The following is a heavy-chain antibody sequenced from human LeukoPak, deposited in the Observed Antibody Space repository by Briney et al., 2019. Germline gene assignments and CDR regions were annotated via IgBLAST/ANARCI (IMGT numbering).Heavy chain of an antibody. CDR1: GDSVSTNSAA. D-gene: IGHD4-23*01. J-gene: IGHJ4*02. V-gene: IGHV6-1*01. CDR2: TYYRSKWYN. Sequence: SQTLSLTCAISGDSVSTNSAAWTWIRQSPSRGLEWLGRTYYRSKWYNDYAVSVKSRITINPDTSKNQFSLQLNSVTPEDTAVYYCARDGYGGNSRLTYFDYWGQGTLVTVSS. CDR3: ARDGYGGNSRLTYFDY.